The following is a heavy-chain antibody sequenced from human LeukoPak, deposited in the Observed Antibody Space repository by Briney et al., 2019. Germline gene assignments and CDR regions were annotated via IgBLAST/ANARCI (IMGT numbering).Heavy chain of an antibody. Sequence: GGSLRLSCAASGFTFSSYAMSWVRQAPGKGLEWVSAISGSGGSTYYADSVKGRFTISRDNAKNSLYLQMNSLRAEDTAVYYCARDLQATRIAVADIWGQGTMVTVSS. D-gene: IGHD6-19*01. V-gene: IGHV3-23*01. CDR2: ISGSGGST. CDR1: GFTFSSYA. J-gene: IGHJ3*02. CDR3: ARDLQATRIAVADI.